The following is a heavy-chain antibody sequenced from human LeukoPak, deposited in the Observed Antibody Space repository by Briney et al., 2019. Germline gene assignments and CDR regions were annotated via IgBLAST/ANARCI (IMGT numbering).Heavy chain of an antibody. Sequence: SETLSLTCAVSGGSISSYYWSWIRQPPGKGLEWIGYIYYSGSTNYNPSLKSRVTISVDTSKNQFSLKLSSVTAADTAVYYCARTRLPIEHFDPWGQGTLVTVSS. CDR2: IYYSGST. D-gene: IGHD5-12*01. J-gene: IGHJ5*02. CDR1: GGSISSYY. CDR3: ARTRLPIEHFDP. V-gene: IGHV4-59*08.